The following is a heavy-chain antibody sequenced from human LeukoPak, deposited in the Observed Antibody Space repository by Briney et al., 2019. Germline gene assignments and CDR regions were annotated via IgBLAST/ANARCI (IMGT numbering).Heavy chain of an antibody. D-gene: IGHD2-21*02. Sequence: GSLRLSCAASGFTVSSNYMSWVRQAPGKGLEWVSVIYSGGSTYYADSVKGRFTISRDNSKNALYLQMNSLRAEDTAVYYCARVNDYYFDYWGQGTLVTVSS. CDR3: ARVNDYYFDY. J-gene: IGHJ4*02. V-gene: IGHV3-53*01. CDR1: GFTVSSNY. CDR2: IYSGGST.